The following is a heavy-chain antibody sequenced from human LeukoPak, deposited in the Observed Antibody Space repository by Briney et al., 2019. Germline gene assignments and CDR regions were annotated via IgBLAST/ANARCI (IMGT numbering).Heavy chain of an antibody. CDR3: ARVSGDYGDYGYRFDY. V-gene: IGHV4-31*03. J-gene: IGHJ4*02. D-gene: IGHD4-17*01. CDR2: IYYSGST. Sequence: PSETLSLTCTVSGGSISSGGYYWSWIRQHPGKGLEWIGDIYYSGSTYYNPSLKSRVTISVDTSKNQFSLKLSSVTAADTAVYYCARVSGDYGDYGYRFDYWGQGTLVTVSS. CDR1: GGSISSGGYY.